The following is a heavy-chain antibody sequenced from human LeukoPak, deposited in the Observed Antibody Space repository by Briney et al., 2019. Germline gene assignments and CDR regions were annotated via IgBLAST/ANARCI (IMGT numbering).Heavy chain of an antibody. CDR3: AKVTVTTLTTTFWNY. CDR2: ISTNGGST. CDR1: GFTFSTYA. Sequence: PGGSLRLSCAASGFTFSTYAMSWVRQAPGEGLECVSGISTNGGSTYYADSVKGRFTISRDNSKDTLYLQMNSLRAEDTAVYYCAKVTVTTLTTTFWNYWGQGTLVTVSS. V-gene: IGHV3-23*01. D-gene: IGHD4-17*01. J-gene: IGHJ4*02.